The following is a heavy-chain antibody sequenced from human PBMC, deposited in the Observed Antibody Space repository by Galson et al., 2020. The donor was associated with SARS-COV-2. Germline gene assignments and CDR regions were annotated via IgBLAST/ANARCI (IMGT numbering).Heavy chain of an antibody. D-gene: IGHD2-2*01. CDR2: INHSGST. Sequence: SETLSLTCAVYGGSFSDYYWRWIRQSPGKGLEWIGEINHSGSTKYTPSLKSRVTIAVDTSKNQFSLKLTSMTAADTAGYYCARSRQDVTIVVVAITACYHYIDVWSEGTTVTISS. J-gene: IGHJ6*03. CDR1: GGSFSDYY. CDR3: ARSRQDVTIVVVAITACYHYIDV. V-gene: IGHV4-34*01.